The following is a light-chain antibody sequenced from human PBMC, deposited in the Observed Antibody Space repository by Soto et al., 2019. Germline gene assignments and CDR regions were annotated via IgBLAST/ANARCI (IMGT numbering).Light chain of an antibody. CDR2: KAS. V-gene: IGKV1-5*03. CDR3: QHSNSYSEA. CDR1: QTISSW. J-gene: IGKJ1*01. Sequence: DVQMTQSPSTLSGSVGNRVTITCLSSQTISSWLAWYQQKPGKAPKLLIYKASTLKSVVPSRFSGSGSGTEFTLTISSLQPDDFATYYCQHSNSYSEAFGQGTKVDI.